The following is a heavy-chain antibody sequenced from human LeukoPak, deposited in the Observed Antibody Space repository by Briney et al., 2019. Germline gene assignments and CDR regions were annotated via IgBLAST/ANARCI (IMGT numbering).Heavy chain of an antibody. D-gene: IGHD3-10*01. V-gene: IGHV1-2*02. CDR2: INPNSGGT. Sequence: GASVKVSCKASGYTFTGYYMHWVRQAPGQGLEWMGWINPNSGGTNYAQKFQGRVTMTRDTSISTAYMELSRLRSDDTAVYYCARDSLPSGSPGSWFDPWGQGTLVTVSS. CDR3: ARDSLPSGSPGSWFDP. J-gene: IGHJ5*02. CDR1: GYTFTGYY.